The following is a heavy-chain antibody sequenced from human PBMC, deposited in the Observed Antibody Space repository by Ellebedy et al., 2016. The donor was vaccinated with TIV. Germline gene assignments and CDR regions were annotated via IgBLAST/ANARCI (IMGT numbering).Heavy chain of an antibody. CDR3: ARFGWGDYGGNFIWY. J-gene: IGHJ4*02. CDR1: GYTFVDYY. Sequence: GESLKISCKGSGYTFVDYYIGWVRQTPGKGLEWVGITYPDGSDTRYSPSFQGQVTISADKSTDTAYLQWSGLKAPDTAMYYCARFGWGDYGGNFIWYWGQGTLVTVSS. D-gene: IGHD4-23*01. V-gene: IGHV5-51*01. CDR2: TYPDGSDT.